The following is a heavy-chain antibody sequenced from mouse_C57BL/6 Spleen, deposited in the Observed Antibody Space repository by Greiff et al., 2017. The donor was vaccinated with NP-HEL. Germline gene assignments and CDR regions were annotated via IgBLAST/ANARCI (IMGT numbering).Heavy chain of an antibody. CDR1: GYTFTSYW. J-gene: IGHJ4*01. CDR2: INPSNGGT. Sequence: QVQLQQSGTELVKPGASVKLSCKASGYTFTSYWMHWVKQRPGQGLEWIGNINPSNGGTNYNEKFKSKATLTVDKSSSTAYMQLSSLTSEDSAVYYCARHLYLAWAMDYWGQGTSVTVSS. D-gene: IGHD2-1*01. CDR3: ARHLYLAWAMDY. V-gene: IGHV1-53*01.